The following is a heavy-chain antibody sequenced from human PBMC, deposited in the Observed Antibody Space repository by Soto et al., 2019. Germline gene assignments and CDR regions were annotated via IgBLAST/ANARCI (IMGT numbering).Heavy chain of an antibody. Sequence: ASVKVSCKASGGTFSSYAISWVRQAPGQGLEWMGGIIPIFGTANYAQKFQGRVTITADESTSTAYMELSSLSSEDTAVYYRASTTGIAAAAGFDYWGQGTMVTVSS. V-gene: IGHV1-69*13. CDR3: ASTTGIAAAAGFDY. CDR2: IIPIFGTA. CDR1: GGTFSSYA. J-gene: IGHJ4*02. D-gene: IGHD6-25*01.